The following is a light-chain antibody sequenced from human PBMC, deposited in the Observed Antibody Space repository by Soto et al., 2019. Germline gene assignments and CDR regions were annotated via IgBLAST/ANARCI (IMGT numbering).Light chain of an antibody. CDR3: HQYGSSPET. V-gene: IGKV3-20*01. CDR2: GAS. Sequence: EIVLTQSPGTLSLSVGERATLSCRASQSVSSNYLAWYQQKPGQAPRLLIYGASSRATGIADRFSGSGSGTHFTLTVSRLEPEDFAVYYCHQYGSSPETFGPGTKVEIK. CDR1: QSVSSNY. J-gene: IGKJ3*01.